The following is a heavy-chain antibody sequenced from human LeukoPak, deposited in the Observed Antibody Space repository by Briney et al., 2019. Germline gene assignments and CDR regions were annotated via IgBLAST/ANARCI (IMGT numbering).Heavy chain of an antibody. CDR2: INHSGST. D-gene: IGHD6-19*01. CDR3: ARLAVAGNWFDP. V-gene: IGHV4-34*01. CDR1: GFTFSSYW. Sequence: GSLRLSCAASGFTFSSYWMSWVRQPPGKGLEWIGEINHSGSTNYNPSLKSRVTISVDTSKNQFSLKLSSVTAADTAVYYCARLAVAGNWFDPWGQGTLVTVSS. J-gene: IGHJ5*02.